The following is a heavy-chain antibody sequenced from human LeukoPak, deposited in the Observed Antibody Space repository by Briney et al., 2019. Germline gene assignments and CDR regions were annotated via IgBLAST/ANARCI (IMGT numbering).Heavy chain of an antibody. V-gene: IGHV3-30*02. CDR2: IRFDGTSE. CDR1: GFTFSNFG. CDR3: AKEEKYYDSSGYYYEFFGY. D-gene: IGHD3-22*01. Sequence: GGSLRLSCAASGFTFSNFGMHWVRQTPGKGLEWVAFIRFDGTSEFYADSVKGRFTISRDNSKNTLYLQMNSLRAEDTAVYYCAKEEKYYDSSGYYYEFFGYWGQGTLVTVSS. J-gene: IGHJ4*02.